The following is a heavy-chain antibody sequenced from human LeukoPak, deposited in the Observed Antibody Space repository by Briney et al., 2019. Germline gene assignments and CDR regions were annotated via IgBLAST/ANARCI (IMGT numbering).Heavy chain of an antibody. Sequence: PGRSLRLSCAASGFTFSSYGMHWVRQAPGKGLEWVAVISYDGSNKYYADSVKGRFTISRDNSKNTLYLQMNSLRAEDTAVYYCAKGYGSGDYWGQGTLVTVSS. CDR1: GFTFSSYG. CDR2: ISYDGSNK. D-gene: IGHD3-10*01. J-gene: IGHJ4*02. V-gene: IGHV3-30*18. CDR3: AKGYGSGDY.